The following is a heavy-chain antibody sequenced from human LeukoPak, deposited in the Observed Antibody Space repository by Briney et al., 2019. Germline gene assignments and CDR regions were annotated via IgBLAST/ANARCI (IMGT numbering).Heavy chain of an antibody. D-gene: IGHD6-13*01. J-gene: IGHJ6*02. CDR2: ISSSSSYM. CDR1: GFTFSSYS. Sequence: GGSLRLSRAASGFTFSSYSMNWVRQAPGKGLEWVSSISSSSSYMYYADSVKGRFTISRDNAKNSLYLQMNSLRAEDTAVYYCARDSSPPMDVWGQGTTVTVSS. V-gene: IGHV3-21*01. CDR3: ARDSSPPMDV.